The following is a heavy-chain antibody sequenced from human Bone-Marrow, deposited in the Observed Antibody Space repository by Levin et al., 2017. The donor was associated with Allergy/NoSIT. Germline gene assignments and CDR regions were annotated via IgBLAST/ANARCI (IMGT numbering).Heavy chain of an antibody. V-gene: IGHV3-15*07. CDR2: IKSKTDGGTT. D-gene: IGHD3-22*01. Sequence: LSLTCAASGFTFSNAWMNWVRQAPGKGLEWVGRIKSKTDGGTTDYAAPVKGRFTISRDDSKNTLYLQMNSLKTEDTAVYYCTTEVLVVVINGGNYFDYWGQGTLVTVSS. CDR1: GFTFSNAW. J-gene: IGHJ4*02. CDR3: TTEVLVVVINGGNYFDY.